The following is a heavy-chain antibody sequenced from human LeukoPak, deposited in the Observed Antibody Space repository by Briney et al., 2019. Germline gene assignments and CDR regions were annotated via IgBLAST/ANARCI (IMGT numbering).Heavy chain of an antibody. J-gene: IGHJ4*02. CDR1: GGSFSGYY. V-gene: IGHV4-34*01. Sequence: NPSETLSLTCAVYGGSFSGYYWSWIRQPPGEGLEWIGEINHSGSTNYNPSLKSRVTISVDTSKNQFSLKLSSVTAADTAVYYCARGSGYGDSPGLHWGQGTLVTVSS. CDR2: INHSGST. CDR3: ARGSGYGDSPGLH. D-gene: IGHD4-17*01.